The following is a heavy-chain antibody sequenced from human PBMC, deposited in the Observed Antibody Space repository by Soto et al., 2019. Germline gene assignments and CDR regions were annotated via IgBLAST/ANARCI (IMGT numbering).Heavy chain of an antibody. CDR1: GFTFSSYW. D-gene: IGHD3-16*01. V-gene: IGHV3-7*01. Sequence: GGSLRLSCAASGFTFSSYWMSWARQAPGKGLEWVANIKQDGSEKYYVDSVKGRFTISRDNAKNSLYLQMNSLRAEDTAGDYFGRDRFWVWGLFLLGSLNTYPYWAFWGKGPTVPVSP. CDR3: GRDRFWVWGLFLLGSLNTYPYWAF. CDR2: IKQDGSEK. J-gene: IGHJ6*04.